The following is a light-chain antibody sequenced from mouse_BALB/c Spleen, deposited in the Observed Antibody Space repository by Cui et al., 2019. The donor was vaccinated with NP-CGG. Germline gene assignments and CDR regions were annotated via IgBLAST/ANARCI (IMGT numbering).Light chain of an antibody. J-gene: IGLJ1*01. CDR3: ALWYSNHWV. V-gene: IGLV1*01. CDR2: GTN. CDR1: NGAVTTSNY. Sequence: QAVVTQESAITTSPGETVTLTCHSSNGAVTTSNYANWVQEKPDHLFTGLIGGTNNRAPGVPARFSGSLIGDKAALTITGAQTEDEAIYFCALWYSNHWVFGGGTKLTVL.